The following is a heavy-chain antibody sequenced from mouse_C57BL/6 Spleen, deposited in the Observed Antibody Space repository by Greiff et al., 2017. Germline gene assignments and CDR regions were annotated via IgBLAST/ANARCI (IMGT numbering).Heavy chain of an antibody. CDR1: GYAFSSSW. V-gene: IGHV1-82*01. Sequence: VQLQQSGPELVKPGASVKISCKASGYAFSSSWMNWVKQRPGKGLEWIGPIDPGDGDTSYNGKFKGKATLTADKSSSKAYMQLSSLTSEDSAVYFCAREITTVVDDYWGQGTTLTVSS. CDR2: IDPGDGDT. D-gene: IGHD1-1*01. CDR3: AREITTVVDDY. J-gene: IGHJ2*01.